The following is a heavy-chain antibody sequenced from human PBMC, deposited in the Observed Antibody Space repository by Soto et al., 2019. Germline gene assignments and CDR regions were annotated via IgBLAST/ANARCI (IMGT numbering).Heavy chain of an antibody. V-gene: IGHV1-69*04. CDR3: ARESTIFGVVINYYYYYMDV. J-gene: IGHJ6*03. D-gene: IGHD3-3*01. CDR2: IIPILGIA. CDR1: GGTFSSYT. Sequence: SVKVSCKASGGTFSSYTISWVRQAPGQGLEWMGRIIPILGIANYAQKFQGRVTITADKSTSTAYMELSSLRSEDTAVYYCARESTIFGVVINYYYYYMDVWGKGTTVTVSS.